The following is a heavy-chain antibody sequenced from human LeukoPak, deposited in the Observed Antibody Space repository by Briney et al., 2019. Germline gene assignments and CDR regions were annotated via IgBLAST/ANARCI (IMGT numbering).Heavy chain of an antibody. Sequence: SETLSLTCIVAGGSISISSYYWGWIRQPPGKGPEWIGSIHYGGSTDYNPSLKSRVTISVDTSKNQFSVRLSSVTAADTAVYYCARHGKYYDFLTGSYKVGQIDFWGQGTLVTVSS. V-gene: IGHV4-39*01. CDR2: IHYGGST. CDR1: GGSISISSYY. CDR3: ARHGKYYDFLTGSYKVGQIDF. J-gene: IGHJ4*02. D-gene: IGHD3-9*01.